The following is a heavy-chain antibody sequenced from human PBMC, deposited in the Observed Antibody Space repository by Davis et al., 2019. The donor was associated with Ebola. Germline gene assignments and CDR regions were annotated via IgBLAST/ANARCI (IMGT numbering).Heavy chain of an antibody. J-gene: IGHJ2*01. V-gene: IGHV1-69*10. Sequence: SVKVSCKASGGTFSSYAISWVRQAPGQGLEWMGGIIPILGIANYAQKFQGRVTITADKSTSTAYMELSSLRSEDTAVYYCARDGCSSTSCYPYWYFDLWGRGTLVTVSS. CDR2: IIPILGIA. CDR1: GGTFSSYA. CDR3: ARDGCSSTSCYPYWYFDL. D-gene: IGHD2-2*01.